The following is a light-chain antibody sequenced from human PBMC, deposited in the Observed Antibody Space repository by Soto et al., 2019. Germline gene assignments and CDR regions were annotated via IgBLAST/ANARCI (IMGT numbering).Light chain of an antibody. Sequence: QSLLTQPASVSGSPGQSITISCTGTSSDVVGYNYVSWYQQHPGKAPKLMIYEVSNRPSGVSNRFSGSKSGNTASLTISGLQAEDEADYYCSSYTSSSTYVFGTGTKVTVL. CDR2: EVS. J-gene: IGLJ1*01. V-gene: IGLV2-14*01. CDR3: SSYTSSSTYV. CDR1: SSDVVGYNY.